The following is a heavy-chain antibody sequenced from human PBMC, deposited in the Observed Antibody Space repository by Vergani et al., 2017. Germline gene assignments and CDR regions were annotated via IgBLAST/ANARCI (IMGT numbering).Heavy chain of an antibody. CDR1: GFTFSSYA. J-gene: IGHJ3*02. Sequence: EVQLLESGGGLVQPGGSLRLSCAASGFTFSSYAMSWVRQAPGKGLEWVSAISGSGGSTYYADSVKGLFTISRDNSKNTLYLQMNSLRAEDTAVYYCAKDRPYYYDSSGYYVDAFDIWGQGTMVTVSS. V-gene: IGHV3-23*01. CDR2: ISGSGGST. CDR3: AKDRPYYYDSSGYYVDAFDI. D-gene: IGHD3-22*01.